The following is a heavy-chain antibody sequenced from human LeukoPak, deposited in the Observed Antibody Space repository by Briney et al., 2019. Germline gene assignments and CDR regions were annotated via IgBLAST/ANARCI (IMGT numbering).Heavy chain of an antibody. CDR3: ARDHPEMATPLFYFDY. CDR1: GGSISSSSYY. CDR2: IYYSGST. Sequence: PSETLSLTCTVSGGSISSSSYYWGWIRQPPGKGLEWIGSIYYSGSTYYNPSLKSRVTISVDTSKNQFSLKLSSVTAADTAVYYCARDHPEMATPLFYFDYWGQGTLVTVSS. J-gene: IGHJ4*02. D-gene: IGHD5-24*01. V-gene: IGHV4-39*07.